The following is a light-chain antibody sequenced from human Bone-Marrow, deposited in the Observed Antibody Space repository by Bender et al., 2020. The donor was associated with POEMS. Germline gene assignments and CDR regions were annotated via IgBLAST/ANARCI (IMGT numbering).Light chain of an antibody. CDR2: EDN. CDR3: QAWDTSSVV. V-gene: IGLV3-1*01. CDR1: QLGDQY. Sequence: SYGLTQPPSVSVSPGHTANITCSGDQLGDQYASWYQLKSGQSPVLVIYEDNKRPSGIPERFSGSNSGNISTLTISGTQALDEADYYCQAWDTSSVVFGGGTKLTVL. J-gene: IGLJ2*01.